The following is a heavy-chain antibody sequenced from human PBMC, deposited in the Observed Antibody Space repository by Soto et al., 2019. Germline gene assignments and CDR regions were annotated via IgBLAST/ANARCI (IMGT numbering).Heavy chain of an antibody. V-gene: IGHV3-53*04. Sequence: EVQLVESGGGLVQPGGSLRLSCAASGFTVSSNYMSWVRQAPGKGLEWVSVIYSGGSTYYADSVKGRFTISRHNSKNTLYLQMNRPRAEDTAVYYCLTINSYGPPGSGYYCGMDVWCQGTTVNVSS. CDR3: LTINSYGPPGSGYYCGMDV. CDR2: IYSGGST. J-gene: IGHJ6*02. D-gene: IGHD5-18*01. CDR1: GFTVSSNY.